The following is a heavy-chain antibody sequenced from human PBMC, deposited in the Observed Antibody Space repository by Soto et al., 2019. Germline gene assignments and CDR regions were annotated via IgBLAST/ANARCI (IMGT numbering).Heavy chain of an antibody. CDR2: IYYSGST. D-gene: IGHD3-10*01. Sequence: SETLSLTCTVSGGSISSYYWSWIRQPPGKGLEWIGYIYYSGSTNYNPSLKSRVTISVDTSKNQFSLKLSSVTAADTAVYYCARESSAYYYGSGYVGFDYWGQGTLVTVSS. J-gene: IGHJ4*02. CDR3: ARESSAYYYGSGYVGFDY. V-gene: IGHV4-59*01. CDR1: GGSISSYY.